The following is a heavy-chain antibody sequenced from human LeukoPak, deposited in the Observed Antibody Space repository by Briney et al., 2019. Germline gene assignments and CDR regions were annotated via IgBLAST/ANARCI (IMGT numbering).Heavy chain of an antibody. CDR3: ARVFPYTVTTLGY. D-gene: IGHD4-17*01. V-gene: IGHV3-74*01. Sequence: PGGSLRLSCAASGFTFSSYWMHWVRQAPGKGLVWVSRINSDGSTTNYADSVKGRFTISRDNAKNTLYLQMNSLRAEGTAVYYCARVFPYTVTTLGYWGQGTLVTVSS. CDR1: GFTFSSYW. CDR2: INSDGSTT. J-gene: IGHJ4*02.